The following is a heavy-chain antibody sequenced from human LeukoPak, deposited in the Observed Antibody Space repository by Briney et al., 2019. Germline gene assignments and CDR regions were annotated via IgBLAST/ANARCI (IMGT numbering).Heavy chain of an antibody. J-gene: IGHJ5*02. Sequence: GASVKVSCKASGYTFTNFYMHWVRQAPGQGLEWMGIINPSGGSTSYAQKFQGRVTMTRDMSTSTVYMELGSLRSEDTAVYYCAREGITNDWFDPWGQGTLVTVSS. CDR2: INPSGGST. V-gene: IGHV1-46*01. CDR1: GYTFTNFY. CDR3: AREGITNDWFDP. D-gene: IGHD3-10*01.